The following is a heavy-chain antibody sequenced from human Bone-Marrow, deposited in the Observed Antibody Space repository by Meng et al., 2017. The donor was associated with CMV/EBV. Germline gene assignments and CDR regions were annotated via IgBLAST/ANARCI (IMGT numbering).Heavy chain of an antibody. CDR1: GGSISSYY. D-gene: IGHD2-2*01. CDR2: IYYSGST. J-gene: IGHJ5*02. CDR3: ARVPAATKWFDP. Sequence: CTVSGGSISSYYWSWIRQPPGKGLEWIGYIYYSGSTNYNPYRKSRVTISVDTSKNQFSLKLSSVTAADTAVYYCARVPAATKWFDPWGQGTLVTVSS. V-gene: IGHV4-59*01.